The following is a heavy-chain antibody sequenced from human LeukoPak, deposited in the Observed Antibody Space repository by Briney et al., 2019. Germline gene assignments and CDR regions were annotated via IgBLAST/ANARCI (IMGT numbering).Heavy chain of an antibody. CDR3: ARGLRYCSSTSCPLDY. CDR2: INHSGST. V-gene: IGHV4-34*01. J-gene: IGHJ4*02. Sequence: PSETLSLTCAVYGGSFSGYYWSWIRQPPGKGLEWIGEINHSGSTNYNPSLKGRVTISVDTSKNQFSLKLSSVTAVDTAVYYCARGLRYCSSTSCPLDYWGQGTLVTVSS. D-gene: IGHD2-2*01. CDR1: GGSFSGYY.